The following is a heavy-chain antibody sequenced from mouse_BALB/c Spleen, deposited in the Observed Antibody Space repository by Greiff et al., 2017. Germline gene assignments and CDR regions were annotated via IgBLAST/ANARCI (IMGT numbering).Heavy chain of an antibody. V-gene: IGHV1-20*02. CDR3: ARSLYYGSSSFAY. D-gene: IGHD1-1*01. CDR1: GYSFTGYF. J-gene: IGHJ3*01. CDR2: INPYNGDT. Sequence: EVQRVESGPELVKPGASVKISCKASGYSFTGYFMNWVMQSHGKSLEWIGRINPYNGDTFYNQKFKGKATLTVDKSSSTAHMELRSLASEDSAVYYCARSLYYGSSSFAYWGQGTLVTVSA.